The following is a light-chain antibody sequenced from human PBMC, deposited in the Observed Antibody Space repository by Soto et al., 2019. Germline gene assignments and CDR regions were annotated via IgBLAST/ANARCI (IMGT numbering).Light chain of an antibody. Sequence: DIQMTQSPSSLSASVGDRVTITSRASQSISSYLNWYQQKPGKAPKLLIYAASSLQSGVPSRFSGSGSGTDFTLTISSLQPEDFATYYCQQSYSTPITSGQGTRLEIK. CDR3: QQSYSTPIT. CDR1: QSISSY. V-gene: IGKV1-39*01. CDR2: AAS. J-gene: IGKJ5*01.